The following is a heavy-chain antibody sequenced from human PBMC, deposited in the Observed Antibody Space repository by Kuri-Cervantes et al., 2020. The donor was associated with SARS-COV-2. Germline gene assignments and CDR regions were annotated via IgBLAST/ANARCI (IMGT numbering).Heavy chain of an antibody. CDR1: GGSISSYY. CDR2: IYTSGST. Sequence: SETLSLTCTVSGGSISSYYWSWIRQPAGKGLEWIGRIYTSGSTNYNPSLKSRVTMPVDTSKNQFPLKLSSGTAADTAVYYCAKTPALQGNDYWGQGTLVTVSS. V-gene: IGHV4-4*07. J-gene: IGHJ4*02. D-gene: IGHD5-24*01. CDR3: AKTPALQGNDY.